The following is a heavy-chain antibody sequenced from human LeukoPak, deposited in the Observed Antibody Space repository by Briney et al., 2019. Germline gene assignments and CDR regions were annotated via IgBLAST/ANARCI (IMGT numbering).Heavy chain of an antibody. V-gene: IGHV3-74*01. D-gene: IGHD3-10*01. CDR1: GLTFSSYW. Sequence: GGSLRLSCAASGLTFSSYWMHRVRQAPGKGLVWVSRINGDGSTTTYADSVKGRFTISRDNAKNTLYVQMNSLRVEDTAVYYCARDLDGSGNYHWFDPWGQGTLVTVSS. CDR3: ARDLDGSGNYHWFDP. J-gene: IGHJ5*02. CDR2: INGDGSTT.